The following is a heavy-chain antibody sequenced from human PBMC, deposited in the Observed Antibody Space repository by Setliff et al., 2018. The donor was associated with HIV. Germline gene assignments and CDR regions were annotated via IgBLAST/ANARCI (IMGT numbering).Heavy chain of an antibody. Sequence: SETLSLTCTVSGGSISSYYWSWIRQPAGKGLEWIGHIYTSGSTNYNPSLKSRVTMSVDTSKNQFSLKLSSVTAADTAVYYCARDVPWGDYYYYMDVWGKGTTVTDSS. J-gene: IGHJ6*03. D-gene: IGHD3-16*01. CDR2: IYTSGST. CDR3: ARDVPWGDYYYYMDV. V-gene: IGHV4-4*07. CDR1: GGSISSYY.